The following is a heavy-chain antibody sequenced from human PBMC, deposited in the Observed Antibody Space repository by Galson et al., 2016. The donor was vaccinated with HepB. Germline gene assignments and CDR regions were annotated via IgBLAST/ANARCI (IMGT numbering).Heavy chain of an antibody. CDR1: GFTFSIYA. D-gene: IGHD3-10*01. CDR3: AKGGYGSGTYYNAIQH. J-gene: IGHJ1*01. V-gene: IGHV3-23*01. Sequence: SLRLSCAASGFTFSIYAMSWVRQAPGKGLEWVSAISGSGSSTYYADSVQGRFTISRDTSKNTLYLQMNRLRAEHTAVYYCAKGGYGSGTYYNAIQHWGQGTVVTVSS. CDR2: ISGSGSST.